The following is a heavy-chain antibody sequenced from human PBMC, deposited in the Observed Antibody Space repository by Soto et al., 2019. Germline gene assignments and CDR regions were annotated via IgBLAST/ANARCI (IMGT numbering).Heavy chain of an antibody. J-gene: IGHJ4*02. D-gene: IGHD6-19*01. Sequence: SQTLSLTCAISGDSVSSNTAAWNWIRSSPSRGLEWLGRTYYRSNWRHDYAVSVKSRITDNPDTSKNHFSLQLNSVSPDDTAVYYCAMGVAGGGFDLWGQGTLVTVSS. CDR3: AMGVAGGGFDL. V-gene: IGHV6-1*01. CDR2: TYYRSNWRH. CDR1: GDSVSSNTAA.